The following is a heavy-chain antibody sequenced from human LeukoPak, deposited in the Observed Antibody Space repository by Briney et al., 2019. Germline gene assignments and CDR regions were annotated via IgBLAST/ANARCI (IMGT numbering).Heavy chain of an antibody. D-gene: IGHD2-21*02. J-gene: IGHJ4*02. V-gene: IGHV1-2*02. CDR2: INPSSGGT. CDR1: GYTFTGYY. CDR3: GRVAYCGGGCYYYFDY. Sequence: ASVKVSCKASGYTFTGYYIHWVRQAPGQGLEWMGWINPSSGGTNYAQKFRGRVTVTRDTSISTAYMELYSLTSDDTAVYYCGRVAYCGGGCYYYFDYWGQGTLVTVSS.